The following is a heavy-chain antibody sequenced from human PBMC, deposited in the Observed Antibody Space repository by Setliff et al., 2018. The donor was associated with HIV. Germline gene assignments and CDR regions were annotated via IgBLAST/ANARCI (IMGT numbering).Heavy chain of an antibody. CDR1: GFRFNIYA. CDR3: AKDISGPPPDYYDTSGYYGDAFDF. D-gene: IGHD3-22*01. CDR2: ISGSGSTT. V-gene: IGHV3-23*01. Sequence: PGGSLRLSCAASGFRFNIYAMTWVRQAPGKGLQWVSSISGSGSTTNYADSVKGRFTISRDNSKSTLYLQMNSLRVEDTALYFCAKDISGPPPDYYDTSGYYGDAFDFWGRGTMVT. J-gene: IGHJ3*01.